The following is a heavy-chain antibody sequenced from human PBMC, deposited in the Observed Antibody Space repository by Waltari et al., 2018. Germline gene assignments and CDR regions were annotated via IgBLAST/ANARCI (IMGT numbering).Heavy chain of an antibody. D-gene: IGHD6-19*01. J-gene: IGHJ4*02. CDR2: IYYSGST. Sequence: QVQLQESGQGLVKPSETLSLTCTVSGGSISSYYWSWIRQPPGKGLEWIGYIYYSGSTNYNPSLKSRVTISVDTSKNQFSLKLSSVTAADTAVYYCARGGAVAGIKYYFDYWGQGTLVTVSS. CDR1: GGSISSYY. CDR3: ARGGAVAGIKYYFDY. V-gene: IGHV4-59*01.